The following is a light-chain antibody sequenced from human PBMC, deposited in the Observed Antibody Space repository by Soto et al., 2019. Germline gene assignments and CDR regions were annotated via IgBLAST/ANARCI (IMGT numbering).Light chain of an antibody. CDR3: SSYARSSPVV. CDR1: SSDVGGYNY. J-gene: IGLJ2*01. CDR2: DVS. V-gene: IGLV2-14*01. Sequence: QSALTQPASVSGSPGQSITISCTGTSSDVGGYNYVSWYQQHPGKAPKLMIFDVSDRPSGVSDRFSGSKSGNTASLTISGLQAEDVADYYCSSYARSSPVVFGGGTKLTVL.